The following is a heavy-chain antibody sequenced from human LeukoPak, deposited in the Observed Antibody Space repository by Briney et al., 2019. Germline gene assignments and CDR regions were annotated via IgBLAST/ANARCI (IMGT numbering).Heavy chain of an antibody. CDR3: ARRGTWFDP. CDR2: IYTSGNT. D-gene: IGHD3-10*01. V-gene: IGHV4-4*09. Sequence: PSETLSLTCTVSGGSFNSFFWSWVRQPPGKGLEWIGYIYTSGNTYYSPSLKSRVTISLDTSKNQLSLRLISVTAADTAVYYRARRGTWFDPWGQGTLVTVSS. CDR1: GGSFNSFF. J-gene: IGHJ5*02.